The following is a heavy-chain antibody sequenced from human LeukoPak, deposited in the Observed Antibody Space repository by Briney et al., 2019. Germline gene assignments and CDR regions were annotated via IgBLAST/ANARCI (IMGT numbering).Heavy chain of an antibody. J-gene: IGHJ1*01. D-gene: IGHD6-19*01. CDR3: ARAIAVAGTTMDFQR. V-gene: IGHV1-18*01. Sequence: GASVKVSCKASGYTFTSYDINWVRQAPGQGLEWMGWISAYNGNTHYEQKLQGRFTMTTDTSTSTAYMELRSLRSDDTAVYYCARAIAVAGTTMDFQRWGQGTLVTVSS. CDR1: GYTFTSYD. CDR2: ISAYNGNT.